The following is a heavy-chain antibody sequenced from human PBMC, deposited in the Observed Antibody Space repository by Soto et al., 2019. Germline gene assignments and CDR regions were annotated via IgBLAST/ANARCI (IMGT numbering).Heavy chain of an antibody. CDR2: IYWNDDK. V-gene: IGHV2-5*01. J-gene: IGHJ4*02. D-gene: IGHD6-25*01. CDR1: GFSLTTSGVG. CDR3: AHRLGSRGSFDY. Sequence: QITLKESGPTLVKPTQPLTLTCTFSGFSLTTSGVGVGWIRQPPGKAPEWLALIYWNDDKRYSPTLRSRLTITKGASENQLVLTMTDMGPVDTATYYCAHRLGSRGSFDYWGQGSLVTVSS.